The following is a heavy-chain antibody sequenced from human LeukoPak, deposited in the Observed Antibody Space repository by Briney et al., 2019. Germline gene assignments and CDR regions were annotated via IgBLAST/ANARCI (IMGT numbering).Heavy chain of an antibody. D-gene: IGHD6-13*01. V-gene: IGHV3-53*01. J-gene: IGHJ4*02. Sequence: XSGGSLRLSCAASGFTVSSNYMSWVRQAPGKGLEWVSVIYSGGSTYYADSVKGRFTISRDNSKNTLYLQMNSLRAEDTAVYYCARGMAAAFDYWGQGTLVTVSS. CDR1: GFTVSSNY. CDR2: IYSGGST. CDR3: ARGMAAAFDY.